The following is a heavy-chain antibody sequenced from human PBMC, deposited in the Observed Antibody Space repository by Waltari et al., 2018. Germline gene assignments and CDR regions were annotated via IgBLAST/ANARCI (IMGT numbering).Heavy chain of an antibody. Sequence: QLQLQESGPGLVKPSETLSLTCTVSGGSISSSSYYWGWIRQPPGKGLEWIGSIYYSGSTYYNPSLKSRVTISVDTSKNQFSLKLSSVTAADTAVYYCARSSASGELLTYYYYGMDVWGQGTTVTVSS. CDR2: IYYSGST. V-gene: IGHV4-39*07. CDR3: ARSSASGELLTYYYYGMDV. D-gene: IGHD1-26*01. CDR1: GGSISSSSYY. J-gene: IGHJ6*02.